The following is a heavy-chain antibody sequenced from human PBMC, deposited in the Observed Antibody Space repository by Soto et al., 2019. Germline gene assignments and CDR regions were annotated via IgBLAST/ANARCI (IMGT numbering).Heavy chain of an antibody. Sequence: QVQLQQRGAGLLKPSETLSLTCDIYGGSFSGYYWTWIRQPPGKGLEWSGEINHIGRTNYTPSLKSRVPIVLDTSNNQFSLKLNSVTAKDTAVYYCLMVTFSAMDVWGQGTTVTVSS. D-gene: IGHD2-15*01. V-gene: IGHV4-34*01. CDR1: GGSFSGYY. CDR3: LMVTFSAMDV. CDR2: INHIGRT. J-gene: IGHJ6*02.